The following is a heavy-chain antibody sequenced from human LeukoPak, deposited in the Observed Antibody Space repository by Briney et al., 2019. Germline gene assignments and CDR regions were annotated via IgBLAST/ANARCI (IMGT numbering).Heavy chain of an antibody. D-gene: IGHD3-3*01. Sequence: GGSLRLSCAASGFTFSSYSMNWVRQAPGKGLEWVSSISSSSSHIYYADSVKGRFTISRDNAKNSLYLQMNSLRAEDTAVYYCAREGESYDFWSGHKGYYFDYWGQGTLVTVSS. CDR2: ISSSSSHI. J-gene: IGHJ4*02. CDR3: AREGESYDFWSGHKGYYFDY. CDR1: GFTFSSYS. V-gene: IGHV3-21*01.